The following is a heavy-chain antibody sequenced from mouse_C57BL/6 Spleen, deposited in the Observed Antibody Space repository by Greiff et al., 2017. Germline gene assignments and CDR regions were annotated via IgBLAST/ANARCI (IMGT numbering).Heavy chain of an antibody. CDR2: INPNNGGT. D-gene: IGHD2-4*01. V-gene: IGHV1-26*01. CDR1: GYTFTDYY. CDR3: ARFYDYHFDY. Sequence: EVQLQQSGPELVKPGASVKISCKASGYTFTDYYMNWVKQSHGKSLEWIGDINPNNGGTSYNQKFKGKATLTVDKSSSTAYMELRSLTSEDSAVYYCARFYDYHFDYWGQGTTLTVSS. J-gene: IGHJ2*01.